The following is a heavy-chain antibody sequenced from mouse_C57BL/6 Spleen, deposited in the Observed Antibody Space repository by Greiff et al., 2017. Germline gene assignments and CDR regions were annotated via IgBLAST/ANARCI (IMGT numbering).Heavy chain of an antibody. Sequence: QVQLKESGAELVRPGTSVKMSCKASGYTFTNYWIGWAKQRPGHGLEWIGDIYPGGGYTNYNEKFKGKATLTADKSSSTAYMQFSSLTSEDSAIYYCARRHGGSGFYAMDYWGQGTSVTVSS. D-gene: IGHD3-1*01. J-gene: IGHJ4*01. CDR1: GYTFTNYW. CDR2: IYPGGGYT. V-gene: IGHV1-63*01. CDR3: ARRHGGSGFYAMDY.